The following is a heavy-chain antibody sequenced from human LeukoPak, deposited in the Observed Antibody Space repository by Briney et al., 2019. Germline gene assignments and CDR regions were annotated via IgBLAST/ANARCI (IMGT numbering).Heavy chain of an antibody. J-gene: IGHJ4*02. CDR3: ARSNSGTYYSN. V-gene: IGHV4-34*01. CDR1: GGSFRGYY. D-gene: IGHD3-10*01. Sequence: SETLSLTCAVSGGSFRGYYWSWIRQPPGKGLEWIGEINHSGSNNYNPSLKSRVTISEDTSKNQFSLKLNSATAADTAVYYCARSNSGTYYSNWGQGTLVTVSS. CDR2: INHSGSN.